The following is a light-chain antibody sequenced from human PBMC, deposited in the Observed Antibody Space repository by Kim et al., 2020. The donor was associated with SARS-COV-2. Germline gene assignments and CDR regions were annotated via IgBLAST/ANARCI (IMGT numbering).Light chain of an antibody. CDR1: RGSSGW. CDR2: AAS. CDR3: EQAHSCPLT. V-gene: IGKV1-12*01. Sequence: AAVGDTVAITCRASRGSSGWLAWYQQKPGKAPKLLISAASSLQSGVPSRFSGTGSGTEFTLTISSLQPDDLATYYCEQAHSCPLTFGGGTKVDIK. J-gene: IGKJ4*01.